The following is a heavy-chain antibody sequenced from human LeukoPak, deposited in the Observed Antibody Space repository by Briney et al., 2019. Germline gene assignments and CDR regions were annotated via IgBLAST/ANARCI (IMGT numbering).Heavy chain of an antibody. Sequence: GGSLRLSCAASGFTFTNYNMTWVRQAPGKGLEWVSYISAFSTSMYYADSVKGRFTISRDNAKTSLYLQMNSLRAEDTAVYYCARDGHRADAFDIWGQGTMVTVSS. J-gene: IGHJ3*02. D-gene: IGHD1-14*01. CDR1: GFTFTNYN. CDR2: ISAFSTSM. V-gene: IGHV3-48*01. CDR3: ARDGHRADAFDI.